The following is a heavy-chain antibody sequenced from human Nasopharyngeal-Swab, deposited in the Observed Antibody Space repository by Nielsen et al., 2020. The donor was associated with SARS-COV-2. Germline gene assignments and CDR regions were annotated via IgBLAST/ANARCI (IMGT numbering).Heavy chain of an antibody. J-gene: IGHJ4*02. D-gene: IGHD3-22*01. CDR2: VSYTGGRT. CDR1: GFTFSSYA. V-gene: IGHV3-23*01. CDR3: AKGDESSGIFDY. Sequence: GESLKISCATSGFTFSSYAMSWVRQAPGKGLEWVSAVSYTGGRTYYADSVKGRFTISRDNSNNTLYLQMISLRPEDTAMYYCAKGDESSGIFDYWGQGTLVTVSS.